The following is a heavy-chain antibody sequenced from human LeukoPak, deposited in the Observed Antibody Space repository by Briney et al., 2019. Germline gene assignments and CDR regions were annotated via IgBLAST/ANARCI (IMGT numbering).Heavy chain of an antibody. Sequence: ASVKVSCKASGYTFTSYDINWVRQATGQGLEWMGWMNPNSGNTGYAQKFQGRVTMTRNTSISTAYMELSSLRSEDTAVYYCARGPYYYYGMDVWGRGTTVTVSS. V-gene: IGHV1-8*01. J-gene: IGHJ6*02. CDR1: GYTFTSYD. CDR2: MNPNSGNT. CDR3: ARGPYYYYGMDV.